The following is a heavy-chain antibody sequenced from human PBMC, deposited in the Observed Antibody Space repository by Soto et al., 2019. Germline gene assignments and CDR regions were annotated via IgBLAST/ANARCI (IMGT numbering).Heavy chain of an antibody. D-gene: IGHD6-6*01. V-gene: IGHV1-2*02. CDR3: ARVRKLRSYGMDV. J-gene: IGHJ6*02. CDR2: INPNSGGT. CDR1: GYTFTGYY. Sequence: ASVKVSCKASGYTFTGYYMHWVRQAPGQGLEWMGWINPNSGGTNYAQKFQGRVTMTRDTSISTAYMELSRLRSDDTAVYYCARVRKLRSYGMDVWGQGTRVTVSS.